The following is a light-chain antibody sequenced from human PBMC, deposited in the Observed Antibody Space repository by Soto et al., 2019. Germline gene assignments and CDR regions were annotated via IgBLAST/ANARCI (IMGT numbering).Light chain of an antibody. V-gene: IGKV1-5*01. J-gene: IGKJ1*01. CDR1: QSISSW. CDR2: DAS. Sequence: DIPITQSPSTLSASVGDRVTITCRASQSISSWLAWYQQKPGKAPKLLLYDASSLESGVPSRFSGSGYGTEFSLTISSLQPDDFATYYCQQFDSYLWTFGQGTKLEIK. CDR3: QQFDSYLWT.